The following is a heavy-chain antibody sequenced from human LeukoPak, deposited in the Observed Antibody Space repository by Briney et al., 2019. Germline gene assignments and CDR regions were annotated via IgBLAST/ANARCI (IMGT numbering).Heavy chain of an antibody. CDR1: GYTFTGYY. V-gene: IGHV1-2*02. D-gene: IGHD6-13*01. Sequence: ASVKVSCKASGYTFTGYYMNWVRQAPGQGLEWMGWINPNSGRTNYAQNFQGRVTMTRDPSISTAYMELNSLTSNDTAVYYCARTRKYSSSWYSPPFDPWGKGTLVTVPS. J-gene: IGHJ5*02. CDR3: ARTRKYSSSWYSPPFDP. CDR2: INPNSGRT.